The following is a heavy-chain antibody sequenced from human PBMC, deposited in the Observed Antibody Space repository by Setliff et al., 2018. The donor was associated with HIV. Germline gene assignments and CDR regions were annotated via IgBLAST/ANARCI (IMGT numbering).Heavy chain of an antibody. Sequence: GASVKVSCKASGYTFTTYAIHWVRQAPGQRLEFMGWINAGNGNTKYSQKFQGRVTMTRDTSISTAYMELSRLRSDDTAVYYCARLGIQLWSYAFDIWGQGTMVTVSS. D-gene: IGHD5-18*01. CDR3: ARLGIQLWSYAFDI. V-gene: IGHV1-3*01. CDR2: INAGNGNT. J-gene: IGHJ3*02. CDR1: GYTFTTYA.